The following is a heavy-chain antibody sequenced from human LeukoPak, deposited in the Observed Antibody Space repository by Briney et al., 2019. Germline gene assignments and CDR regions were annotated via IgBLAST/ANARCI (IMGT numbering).Heavy chain of an antibody. CDR1: GGTFSSYA. CDR2: INPNSGGT. J-gene: IGHJ4*02. V-gene: IGHV1-2*02. CDR3: ARVGPLGDFDY. Sequence: ASVKVSCKASGGTFSSYAISWVRQAPGQGLEWMGWINPNSGGTNYAQKFQGRVTMTRDTSISTAYMELSRLRSDDTTVYYCARVGPLGDFDYWGQGTLVTVSS.